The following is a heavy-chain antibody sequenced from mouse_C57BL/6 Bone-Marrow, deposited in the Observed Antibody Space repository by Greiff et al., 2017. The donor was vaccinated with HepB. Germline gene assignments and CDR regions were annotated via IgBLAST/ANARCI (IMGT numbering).Heavy chain of an antibody. CDR1: GFNIKDDY. D-gene: IGHD1-1*01. CDR3: TTGTVPVDY. Sequence: VQLKESGAELVRPGASVKLSCTASGFNIKDDYMHWVKQRPEQGLEWIGWIDPENGDTEYASKFQGKATITADTSSNTAYLQLSSLTSEDTAVYYCTTGTVPVDYWGQGTTLTVSS. V-gene: IGHV14-4*01. J-gene: IGHJ2*01. CDR2: IDPENGDT.